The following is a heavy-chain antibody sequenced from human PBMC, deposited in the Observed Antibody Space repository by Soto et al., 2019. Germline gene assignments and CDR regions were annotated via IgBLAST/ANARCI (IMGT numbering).Heavy chain of an antibody. CDR1: GFTFSTYW. D-gene: IGHD6-19*01. J-gene: IGHJ6*02. V-gene: IGHV3-7*01. CDR3: ARVYPGSGWPYHYYGMDV. CDR2: IKQDGSEK. Sequence: GGSLRLSCVASGFTFSTYWMSWVRQAPGKGLEWVANIKQDGSEKYYVDSVRDRFTISRDNAKNSLYLQMNSLRAEDSAVYYCARVYPGSGWPYHYYGMDVWGQGTTVTVSS.